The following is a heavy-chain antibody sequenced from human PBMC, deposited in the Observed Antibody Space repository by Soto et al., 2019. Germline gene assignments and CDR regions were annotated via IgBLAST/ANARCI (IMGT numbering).Heavy chain of an antibody. J-gene: IGHJ6*03. CDR1: GFTFSSYA. D-gene: IGHD2-15*01. CDR3: AKAYCSGGSCYIDYYYMDV. Sequence: GGSLRLSCTASGFTFSSYAMTWVRQAPGRGLEGVSGITSSGGRTYYADSVKGRFTISRDNSKSTLYLQMNSLRAEDTAVYYCAKAYCSGGSCYIDYYYMDVWGKGTTVTVSS. CDR2: ITSSGGRT. V-gene: IGHV3-23*01.